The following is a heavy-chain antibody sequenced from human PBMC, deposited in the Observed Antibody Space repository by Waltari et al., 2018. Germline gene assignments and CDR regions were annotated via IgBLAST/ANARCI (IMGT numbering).Heavy chain of an antibody. CDR1: GDSISSHY. Sequence: QVQLQESGPRLVKPSETLSLTCSVSGDSISSHYWSWIRQSPGKGLEWLGYTYHNGATNYTPSLERRVTISGDTAMNQSSLRLSSVTTADTAVYYCARGRSAGGFFTFDYWGQGTLVTVSS. V-gene: IGHV4-59*11. CDR2: TYHNGAT. CDR3: ARGRSAGGFFTFDY. J-gene: IGHJ4*02. D-gene: IGHD3-3*01.